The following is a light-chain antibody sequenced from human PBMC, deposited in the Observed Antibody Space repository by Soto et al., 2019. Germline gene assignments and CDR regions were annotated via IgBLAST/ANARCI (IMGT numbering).Light chain of an antibody. J-gene: IGLJ2*01. Sequence: QSVLTQPPSASGSPGQSVTISCTGASSDVGGYNFVSWYQQHPGKAPKLMIYDVTKRPSGVPDRFSGSKSGNTASLTVSGLQVDDEADYYCSSYAGSSIPVAFGGGTKLPVL. CDR3: SSYAGSSIPVA. V-gene: IGLV2-8*01. CDR1: SSDVGGYNF. CDR2: DVT.